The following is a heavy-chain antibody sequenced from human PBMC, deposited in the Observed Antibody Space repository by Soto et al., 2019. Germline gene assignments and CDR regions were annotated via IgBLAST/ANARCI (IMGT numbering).Heavy chain of an antibody. CDR1: GFTFSDYA. V-gene: IGHV3-23*01. Sequence: GGSLRLSCTASGFTFSDYAMSWVRQPPGKGLEWVSVISAGGSTYYADSVKGRFTVSRANSKNTLYLQMNSLRAEDTAVYYCAKLSCTSSTCYFPGWLDPWGQGTLVTVS. D-gene: IGHD2-2*01. CDR2: ISAGGST. CDR3: AKLSCTSSTCYFPGWLDP. J-gene: IGHJ5*02.